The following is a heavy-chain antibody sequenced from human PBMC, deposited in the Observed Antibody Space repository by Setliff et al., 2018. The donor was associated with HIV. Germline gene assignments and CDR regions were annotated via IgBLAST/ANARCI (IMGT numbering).Heavy chain of an antibody. D-gene: IGHD6-13*01. CDR2: IYYSGAT. Sequence: NPSETLSLTCTVSGASISSSFYYWGWIRQPPGKGLEWIGSIYYSGATYYKTSLRSRLTMSVDTSKNQFFLNLASVTAADTAVYYCVRRIGELRRGTLAGPDKAAGGHFDPWGQGTLVTVSS. CDR1: GASISSSFYY. V-gene: IGHV4-39*01. J-gene: IGHJ5*02. CDR3: VRRIGELRRGTLAGPDKAAGGHFDP.